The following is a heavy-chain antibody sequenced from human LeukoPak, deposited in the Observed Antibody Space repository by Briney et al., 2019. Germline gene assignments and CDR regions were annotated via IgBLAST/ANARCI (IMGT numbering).Heavy chain of an antibody. CDR3: ARHVHALKAAGNSDY. V-gene: IGHV4-59*01. D-gene: IGHD6-13*01. CDR2: IYSSGST. CDR1: GGSISSNY. J-gene: IGHJ4*02. Sequence: PSETLSLTCTVSGGSISSNYWSWIRQPPGKGLEWIGYIYSSGSTNYNPSLKSRVTISVDTSKNQFSLNLSSVTAADTAVYYCARHVHALKAAGNSDYWGQGTLVTVSA.